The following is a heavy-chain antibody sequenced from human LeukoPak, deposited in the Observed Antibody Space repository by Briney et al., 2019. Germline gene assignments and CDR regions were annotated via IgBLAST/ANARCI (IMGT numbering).Heavy chain of an antibody. Sequence: SETLSLTCTVSGGSISSYYWSWIRQPPGKGLEWIGYIYYSGSTNYNPSLKSRVTISVDTSKNQFSLKLSSVTAADTAVYYCGRSSLGVRFLDYWGRGPLVTVSS. CDR2: IYYSGST. CDR1: GGSISSYY. CDR3: GRSSLGVRFLDY. D-gene: IGHD3-3*01. J-gene: IGHJ4*02. V-gene: IGHV4-59*01.